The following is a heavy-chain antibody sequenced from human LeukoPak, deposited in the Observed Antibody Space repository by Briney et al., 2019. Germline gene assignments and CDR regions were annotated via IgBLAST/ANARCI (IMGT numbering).Heavy chain of an antibody. CDR1: GGSISSGGYS. J-gene: IGHJ2*01. CDR3: ARVVVITTDWYFDL. Sequence: SQTLSLTCAVSGGSISSGGYSWSWIRQPPGKGLEWIGYIYHSGSTYYNPSLKSRVTISVDRSKNQFSLKLSSVTAADTAVYYCARVVVITTDWYFDLWGRGTLVTVSS. CDR2: IYHSGST. V-gene: IGHV4-30-2*01. D-gene: IGHD3-22*01.